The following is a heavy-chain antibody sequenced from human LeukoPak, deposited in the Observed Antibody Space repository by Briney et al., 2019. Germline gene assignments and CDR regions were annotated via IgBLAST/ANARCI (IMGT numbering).Heavy chain of an antibody. V-gene: IGHV3-48*04. CDR2: ISSSSSTI. D-gene: IGHD2-2*01. Sequence: GGSLRLSCAASGFTFSTYSMNWVRQAPGKGLEGVSSISSSSSTIYYGDSVRGRFTISRDNAKNSLFLQMNSLRAEDTAVYYCTELDCSSTSCHDYWGQGTLITVSS. CDR3: TELDCSSTSCHDY. J-gene: IGHJ4*02. CDR1: GFTFSTYS.